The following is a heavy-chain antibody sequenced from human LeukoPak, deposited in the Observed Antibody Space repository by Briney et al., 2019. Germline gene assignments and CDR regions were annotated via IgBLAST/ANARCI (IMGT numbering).Heavy chain of an antibody. J-gene: IGHJ4*02. V-gene: IGHV5-51*01. CDR2: IYPDDSDT. CDR1: GYIFPNYW. D-gene: IGHD1-1*01. CDR3: ARHERGTYPDH. Sequence: GESLKISCQASGYIFPNYWIGWVRQMPGKGLEWMGIIYPDDSDTRYNPSFQGQATISVDKSINTAYLQLSSLKASDTAIYYCARHERGTYPDHWGQGTLVTVPS.